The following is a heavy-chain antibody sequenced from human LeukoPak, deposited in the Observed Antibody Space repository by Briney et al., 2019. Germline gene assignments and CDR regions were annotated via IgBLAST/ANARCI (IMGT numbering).Heavy chain of an antibody. CDR2: IYPADSDT. D-gene: IGHD4-23*01. CDR3: ATIYGGNSGGY. V-gene: IGHV5-51*01. CDR1: GYTFSVYW. J-gene: IGHJ4*02. Sequence: GESLKISCKASGYTFSVYWIGWARQMPGKGLEWIGIIYPADSDTRYSPSFQGQVTISVDKSISTAYLQWSSLTASDTASYYCATIYGGNSGGYWGQGTLVTVSS.